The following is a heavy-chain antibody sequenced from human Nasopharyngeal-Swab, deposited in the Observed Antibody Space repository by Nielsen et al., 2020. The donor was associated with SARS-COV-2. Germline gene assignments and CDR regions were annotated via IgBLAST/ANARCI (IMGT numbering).Heavy chain of an antibody. V-gene: IGHV3-33*01. Sequence: PGEGLEWVAVIWYDGSNKYYADSVKGRFTISRDKSKNTLYLQMNSLRAEDTAVYYCAREGYESGTNYYYYYMDVWGKGTTVTVSS. CDR3: AREGYESGTNYYYYYMDV. J-gene: IGHJ6*03. D-gene: IGHD3-10*01. CDR2: IWYDGSNK.